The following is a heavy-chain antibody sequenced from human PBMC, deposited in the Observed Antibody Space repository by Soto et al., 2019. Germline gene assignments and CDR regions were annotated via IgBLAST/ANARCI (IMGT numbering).Heavy chain of an antibody. J-gene: IGHJ6*02. V-gene: IGHV3-13*05. CDR3: ARAYLGRLPRRADYYYAMDV. CDR2: LGSARDP. D-gene: IGHD1-26*01. CDR1: GFSFRDYD. Sequence: EVQLVESGGGSVQPGESLRLSCAASGFSFRDYDMHWVRQRKGKGLEWVSALGSARDPYSVGSVKGRFSVSRDNAQNSLFLQMNNLRVDDTAVYFCARAYLGRLPRRADYYYAMDVWGRGTTVTVSS.